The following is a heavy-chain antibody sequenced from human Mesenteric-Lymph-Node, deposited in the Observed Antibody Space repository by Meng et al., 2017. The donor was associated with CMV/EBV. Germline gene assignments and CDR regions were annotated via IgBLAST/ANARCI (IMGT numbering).Heavy chain of an antibody. V-gene: IGHV4-59*05. CDR3: ASPIAVTGTRVWFDP. D-gene: IGHD6-19*01. CDR2: IHYSGST. J-gene: IGHJ5*02. CDR1: GFTFRSYA. Sequence: GSLRLSCTASGFTFRSYAMSWVRQPPGKGLEWIGSIHYSGSTYYNPSLKSRVTISVDTSKNQFSLNLRSVTAADTAVYYCASPIAVTGTRVWFDPWGQGTLVTVSS.